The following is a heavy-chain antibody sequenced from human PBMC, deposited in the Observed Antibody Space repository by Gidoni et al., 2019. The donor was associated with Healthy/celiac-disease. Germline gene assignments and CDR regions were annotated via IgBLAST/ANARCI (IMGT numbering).Heavy chain of an antibody. CDR1: GGSISSSSYY. D-gene: IGHD5-18*01. V-gene: IGHV4-39*01. CDR3: ARSPVDTAMVGFDY. Sequence: QLQLQESGPGLVKPSETLSLTCTVSGGSISSSSYYWGWIRQPPGKGLEWIGSIYYSGSTYYNPSLKSRVTISVDTSKNQFSLKLSSVTAADTAVYYCARSPVDTAMVGFDYWGQGTLVTVSS. J-gene: IGHJ4*02. CDR2: IYYSGST.